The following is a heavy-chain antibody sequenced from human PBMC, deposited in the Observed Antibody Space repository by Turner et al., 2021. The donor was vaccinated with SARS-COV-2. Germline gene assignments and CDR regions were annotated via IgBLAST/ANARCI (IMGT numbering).Heavy chain of an antibody. D-gene: IGHD2-21*02. J-gene: IGHJ4*02. Sequence: QVQLVQSGAEVTKPGASVKVSCKTSGYPFTSYDINWVRQATGQGLEWMGWMNPNSGNTGYAQKFQGRVTMTRNTSISTAYMELSSLRSEDTAVYYCATGYAYCGGDCSIDYWGQGTLVTVSS. CDR3: ATGYAYCGGDCSIDY. V-gene: IGHV1-8*01. CDR2: MNPNSGNT. CDR1: GYPFTSYD.